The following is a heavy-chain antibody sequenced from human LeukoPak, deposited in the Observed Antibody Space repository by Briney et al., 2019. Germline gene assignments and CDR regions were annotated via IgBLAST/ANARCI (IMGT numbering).Heavy chain of an antibody. V-gene: IGHV3-30*03. J-gene: IGHJ4*02. D-gene: IGHD4-17*01. Sequence: PGGSLRLSCAASGFTFSDYGMHWVRQAPGKGLEGVTVISSEGRVQYYADSVKGRFTISRDNSENTLSLQMNSLRADDTAVYYCTTEGGPMSATTERYSFDHWGRGTLVTVSS. CDR2: ISSEGRVQ. CDR1: GFTFSDYG. CDR3: TTEGGPMSATTERYSFDH.